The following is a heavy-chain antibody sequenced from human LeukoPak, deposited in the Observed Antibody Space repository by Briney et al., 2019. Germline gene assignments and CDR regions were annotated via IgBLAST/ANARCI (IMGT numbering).Heavy chain of an antibody. V-gene: IGHV1-46*01. D-gene: IGHD6-13*01. CDR3: ARAPXNSSTXLDY. CDR1: GYTFTSYW. Sequence: ASVKVSCKGSGYTFTSYWIQWVRQAPGQGLEWMGLINPDGGSTAYAHRFQGRVTMTRDTSTSTVYMDLSSLRSEDTAMYYCARAPXNSSTXLDYXXXGTLVTVSS. CDR2: INPDGGST. J-gene: IGHJ4*02.